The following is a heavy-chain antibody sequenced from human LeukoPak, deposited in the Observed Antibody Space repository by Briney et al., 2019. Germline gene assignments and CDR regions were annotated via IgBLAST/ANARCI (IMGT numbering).Heavy chain of an antibody. J-gene: IGHJ4*02. CDR2: IYSAGPT. V-gene: IGHV3-53*01. D-gene: IGHD4-23*01. Sequence: GGSLRLSCAASGFSISSSYMSWVRQAPGKGLEWVSAIYSAGPTHYADSVKGRFTISRDKSENTLHLQMNSLRAEDTAIYYCARESVGSHAIDYWGQGTLVTVSS. CDR1: GFSISSSY. CDR3: ARESVGSHAIDY.